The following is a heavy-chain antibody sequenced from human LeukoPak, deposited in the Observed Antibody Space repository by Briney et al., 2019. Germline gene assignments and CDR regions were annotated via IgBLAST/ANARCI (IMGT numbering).Heavy chain of an antibody. CDR3: ARGAASDHDAFDI. D-gene: IGHD5-18*01. J-gene: IGHJ3*02. V-gene: IGHV4-30-2*01. CDR2: IYHSGST. Sequence: SQTLSLTCAVSGGSISSGGYSWSWIRQPPGKGLEGIGYIYHSGSTYYNPSLKSRVTISVDRSKNQFSLKLSSVTAADTAVYYCARGAASDHDAFDIWGQGTMVTVSS. CDR1: GGSISSGGYS.